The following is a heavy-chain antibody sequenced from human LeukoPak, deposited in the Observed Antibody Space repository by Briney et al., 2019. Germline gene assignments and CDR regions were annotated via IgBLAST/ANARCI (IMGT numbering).Heavy chain of an antibody. V-gene: IGHV3-11*01. CDR1: GFTFSDYY. CDR3: ATDIRAVGDSRYFDY. D-gene: IGHD1-26*01. J-gene: IGHJ4*02. Sequence: GGSLRLSCAASGFTFSDYYMGWIRPPPEKGLEWLSYLSGSGGDKNYADSMKGRFTISRDNAENSLYLQMNNLRIEDTAIYYCATDIRAVGDSRYFDYWGQGTLVTVSS. CDR2: LSGSGGDK.